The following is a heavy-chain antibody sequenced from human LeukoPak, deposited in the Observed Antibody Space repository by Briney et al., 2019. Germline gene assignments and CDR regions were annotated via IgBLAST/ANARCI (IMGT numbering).Heavy chain of an antibody. D-gene: IGHD2-15*01. Sequence: SETLSLTCTVSGGSISSHYWSWIRQPPGKGLEWIGYIYYSGSTNYNPSLKSRVTISVDTSKNQFSLKLSSVTAADTAVYYCARDLLVWGKGTPVTVSS. CDR2: IYYSGST. CDR3: ARDLLV. CDR1: GGSISSHY. J-gene: IGHJ6*04. V-gene: IGHV4-59*11.